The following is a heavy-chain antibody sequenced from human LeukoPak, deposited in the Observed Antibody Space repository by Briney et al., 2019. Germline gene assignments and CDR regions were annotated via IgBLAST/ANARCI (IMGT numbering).Heavy chain of an antibody. D-gene: IGHD2-2*01. V-gene: IGHV1-2*02. CDR2: NNPNSGGT. CDR3: ARARKCSSTSCYQDY. CDR1: GYTFTGYY. Sequence: GASVKVSCKASGYTFTGYYMHWVRQAPGQGLEWMGLNNPNSGGTNYAQKFQGRVTMTRDTSISTAYMELSRLRSDDTAVYYCARARKCSSTSCYQDYWGQGTLVTVSS. J-gene: IGHJ4*02.